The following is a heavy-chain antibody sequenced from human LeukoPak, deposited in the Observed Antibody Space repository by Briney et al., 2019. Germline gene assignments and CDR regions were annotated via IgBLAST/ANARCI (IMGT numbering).Heavy chain of an antibody. CDR3: ARSDWFDP. V-gene: IGHV3-43*02. CDR2: ISGDGGST. CDR1: GFTFDDYA. J-gene: IGHJ5*02. Sequence: GGSVRHSCAASGFTFDDYAMHWVRQAPGKGLEWVSLISGDGGSTYYADSVKGRFTISRDNAKNTLYLQMNSLTAEDTAVYYGARSDWFDPWGQGTMVTVSS.